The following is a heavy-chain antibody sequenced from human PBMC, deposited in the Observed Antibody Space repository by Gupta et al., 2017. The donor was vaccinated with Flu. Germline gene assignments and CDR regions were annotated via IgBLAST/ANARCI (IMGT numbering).Heavy chain of an antibody. CDR3: ARRRGFLTTLDY. CDR2: INHSGST. D-gene: IGHD4-11*01. J-gene: IGHJ4*02. Sequence: QVQLLQWGAGLLKPSETLSLTCAVYGGSFSGYYWSWIRQPPGKGLEWIGEINHSGSTNYNPSLKSRVTISVDTSKNQFSLKLSSVTAADTAVYYCARRRGFLTTLDYWGQGTLVTVSS. CDR1: GGSFSGYY. V-gene: IGHV4-34*01.